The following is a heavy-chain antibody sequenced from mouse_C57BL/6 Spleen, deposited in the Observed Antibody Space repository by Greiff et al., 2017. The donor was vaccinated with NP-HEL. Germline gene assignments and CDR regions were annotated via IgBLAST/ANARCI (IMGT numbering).Heavy chain of an antibody. CDR1: GFTFSSYA. J-gene: IGHJ3*01. D-gene: IGHD1-1*01. CDR3: AREVHYYGSSYIGFAY. Sequence: DVMLVESGGGLVKPGGSLKLSCAASGFTFSSYAMSWVRQTPEKRLEWVATISDGGSYSYYLDNIKGRFTISRDNAKNNLFLQMSHLKSEDTAMYYCAREVHYYGSSYIGFAYWGQGTLVTVSA. V-gene: IGHV5-4*01. CDR2: ISDGGSYS.